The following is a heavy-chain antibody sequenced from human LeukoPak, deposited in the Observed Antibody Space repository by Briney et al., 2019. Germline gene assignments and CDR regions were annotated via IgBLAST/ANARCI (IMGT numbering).Heavy chain of an antibody. CDR3: AKETVWFGELGPSYNWFDP. J-gene: IGHJ5*02. D-gene: IGHD3-10*01. CDR1: GFTFSSYA. Sequence: GGSLRLSCAASGFTFSSYAMSWVRQAPGKGLEWGSAISGSGGSTYYADSVKGRFTISRDNSKNTLYLQMNSLRAEDTAVYYCAKETVWFGELGPSYNWFDPWGQGTLVTVSS. V-gene: IGHV3-23*01. CDR2: ISGSGGST.